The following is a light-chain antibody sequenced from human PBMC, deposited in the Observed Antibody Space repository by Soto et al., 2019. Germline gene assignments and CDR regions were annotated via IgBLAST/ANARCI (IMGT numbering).Light chain of an antibody. CDR3: QQYGNSPET. V-gene: IGKV3-20*01. J-gene: IGKJ1*01. CDR1: QSVFSN. CDR2: GVS. Sequence: EIVMTQSPATLSVSPGERATLACRASQSVFSNVAWYQQKPGQAPRLLIYGVSSRASGIPDRFSGSGSGTDFTLTISRLEPEDFAVYYCQQYGNSPETFGQGTKVDIK.